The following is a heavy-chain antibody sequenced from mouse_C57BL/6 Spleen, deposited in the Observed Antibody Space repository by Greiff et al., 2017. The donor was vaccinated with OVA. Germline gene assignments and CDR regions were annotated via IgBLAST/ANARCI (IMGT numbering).Heavy chain of an antibody. Sequence: EVQVVESGAELVRPGASVKLSCTASGFNIKDYYMHWVKQRPEQGLEWIGRIDPEDGDTEYAPKFQGKATMTADTSSNTAYLQLSSLTSEDTAVYYCTKATSSYDWFAYWGQGTLVTVSA. J-gene: IGHJ3*01. CDR3: TKATSSYDWFAY. CDR1: GFNIKDYY. CDR2: IDPEDGDT. D-gene: IGHD1-1*01. V-gene: IGHV14-1*01.